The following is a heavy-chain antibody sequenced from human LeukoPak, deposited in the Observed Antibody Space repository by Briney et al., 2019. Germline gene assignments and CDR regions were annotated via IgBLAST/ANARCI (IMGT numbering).Heavy chain of an antibody. D-gene: IGHD6-13*01. Sequence: GGSLRLSCAASGFTFDDYAMHWVRQAPGKGLEWVSGISWNSGSIGYADSVKGRFTISRDNAKNSLYLQMNSLRAEDTALYYCAKSAAAGPYYFDYWGQGTQVAVSS. CDR3: AKSAAAGPYYFDY. V-gene: IGHV3-9*01. CDR1: GFTFDDYA. CDR2: ISWNSGSI. J-gene: IGHJ4*02.